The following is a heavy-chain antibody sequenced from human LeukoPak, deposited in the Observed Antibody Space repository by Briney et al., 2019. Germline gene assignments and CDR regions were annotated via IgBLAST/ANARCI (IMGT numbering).Heavy chain of an antibody. CDR1: GFTFDYIW. Sequence: PGGSLRLSCAASGFTFDYIWMSWVRQPPGKGLEWVGRIKSKTDGETTDYAAPVKGRFTLSRDDSKNTVYLQMNSLKIEDTAVYYCTRVRPCDSGCFDCWGQGTLVIVSS. V-gene: IGHV3-15*01. CDR2: IKSKTDGETT. J-gene: IGHJ4*02. CDR3: TRVRPCDSGCFDC. D-gene: IGHD6-19*01.